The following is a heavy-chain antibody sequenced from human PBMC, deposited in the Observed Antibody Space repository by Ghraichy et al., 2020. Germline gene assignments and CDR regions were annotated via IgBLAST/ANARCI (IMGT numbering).Heavy chain of an antibody. Sequence: GGSLRLSCAASGFTFSIYAMSWVRQAPGKGLESVSTISGSGSSTYYADSVKGRFTISRDNSKNTLYLQMNNLRADDTAVYYCAKGVDTSRPDPYSWGQGTLVTVSS. D-gene: IGHD5-18*01. V-gene: IGHV3-23*01. J-gene: IGHJ4*02. CDR1: GFTFSIYA. CDR3: AKGVDTSRPDPYS. CDR2: ISGSGSST.